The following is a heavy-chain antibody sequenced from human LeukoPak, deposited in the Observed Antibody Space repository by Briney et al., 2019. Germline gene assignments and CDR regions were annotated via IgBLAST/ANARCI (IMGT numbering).Heavy chain of an antibody. CDR3: ARDDFDSSDYPQTYYYYYMDV. J-gene: IGHJ6*03. D-gene: IGHD3-22*01. Sequence: GGSLRLSCAASGFTFSRYSMNWVRQAPGKGLEWVASISSTSTFIYSADSVKGRFTISRDTAKNSLFLQMNSLRAEDTAIYYCARDDFDSSDYPQTYYYYYMDVWGKGTTVTVSS. CDR2: ISSTSTFI. CDR1: GFTFSRYS. V-gene: IGHV3-21*01.